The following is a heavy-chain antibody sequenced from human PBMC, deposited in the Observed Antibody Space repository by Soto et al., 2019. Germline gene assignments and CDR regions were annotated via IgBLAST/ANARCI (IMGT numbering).Heavy chain of an antibody. CDR3: ARESFSDYVYAFDI. CDR2: IYSGGGT. Sequence: GGSLRLSCVASGFTVSSNYMNWVRQAPGKGLEWVSVIYSGGGTYYADSVKGRFTIPRDNSKNTLYLQMNSLRTEDTAVYYCARESFSDYVYAFDIWGQATMVTVS. D-gene: IGHD3-16*01. J-gene: IGHJ3*02. V-gene: IGHV3-66*01. CDR1: GFTVSSNY.